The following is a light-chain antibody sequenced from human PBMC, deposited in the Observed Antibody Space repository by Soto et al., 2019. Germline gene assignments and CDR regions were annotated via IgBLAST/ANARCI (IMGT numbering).Light chain of an antibody. CDR3: SSYSSTSTPWV. CDR1: SSDVGAYKF. CDR2: EVT. Sequence: QSVLTQPASVSGSPGQSITIFCNGTSSDVGAYKFVSWYRHHPGRAPQVMIYEVTNRPSGVSSRFSGSKSGNTASLTISGLQPEDEGDYYCSSYSSTSTPWVFGGGTKVTVL. J-gene: IGLJ3*02. V-gene: IGLV2-14*01.